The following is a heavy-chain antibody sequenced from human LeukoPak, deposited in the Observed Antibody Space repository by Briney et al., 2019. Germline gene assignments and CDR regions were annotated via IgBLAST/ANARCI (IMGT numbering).Heavy chain of an antibody. CDR3: ARGPPRYYYGSGSYYKSYYYGMDV. CDR2: INHSGST. Sequence: PSETLPLTCAVYGGSFSGYYWSWIRQPPGKGLEWIGEINHSGSTNYNPSLKSRVTISVDTSKNQFSLKLSSVTAADTAVYYCARGPPRYYYGSGSYYKSYYYGMDVWGQGTTVTVSS. J-gene: IGHJ6*02. D-gene: IGHD3-10*01. V-gene: IGHV4-34*01. CDR1: GGSFSGYY.